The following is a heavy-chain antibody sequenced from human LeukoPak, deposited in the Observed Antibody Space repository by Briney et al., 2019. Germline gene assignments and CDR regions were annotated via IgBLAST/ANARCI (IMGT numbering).Heavy chain of an antibody. CDR2: INTYNGNT. J-gene: IGHJ4*02. Sequence: ASVKVSCKASGYTFVSYGISWVRQAPGQGPEWMGWINTYNGNTKYAEKFQGRVTMTTDTPTSTAYMELRSLRSDDTAVYYCARDEDYGIFVNVDYWGQGTLVTVSS. D-gene: IGHD4-17*01. V-gene: IGHV1-18*01. CDR1: GYTFVSYG. CDR3: ARDEDYGIFVNVDY.